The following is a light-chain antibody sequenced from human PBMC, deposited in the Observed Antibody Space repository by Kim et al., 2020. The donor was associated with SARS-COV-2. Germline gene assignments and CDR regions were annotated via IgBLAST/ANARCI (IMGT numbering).Light chain of an antibody. Sequence: GEQGHLSCRASESVTSTYLAWYQQKPGQAPRLLIYGASRRATGIPERFSGRGSGTDFTLTINRLEPEDFAVYYCQQFRRSPWTFGQGTKVDIK. CDR2: GAS. CDR1: ESVTSTY. CDR3: QQFRRSPWT. V-gene: IGKV3-20*01. J-gene: IGKJ1*01.